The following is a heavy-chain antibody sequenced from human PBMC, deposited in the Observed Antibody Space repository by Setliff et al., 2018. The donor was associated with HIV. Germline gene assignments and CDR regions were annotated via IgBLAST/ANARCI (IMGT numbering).Heavy chain of an antibody. CDR1: GFTFSSYE. J-gene: IGHJ4*02. CDR3: AKEPSYYYDSSGYSGIAH. Sequence: GGSLRLSCAASGFTFSSYEMNWVRQAPGKGLEWLSYISSSGSTIYYADSVKGRFTVSRDNAKNSLYLQMNSLRAEDTAVYYCAKEPSYYYDSSGYSGIAHWGQGTLVTVSS. V-gene: IGHV3-48*03. CDR2: ISSSGSTI. D-gene: IGHD3-22*01.